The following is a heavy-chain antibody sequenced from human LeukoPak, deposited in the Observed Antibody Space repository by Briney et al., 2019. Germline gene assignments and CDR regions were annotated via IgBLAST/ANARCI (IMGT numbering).Heavy chain of an antibody. CDR2: IKPDGTTK. Sequence: GGSLRLSCAASGFTLSSYTMHWIRQAPGKGLEWVATIKPDGTTKFYVDSVKGRFTISRDNALNSLYLQMNSLRAEDTAIYYCARSIPYGTTWYGRSDYWGQGTLVTVSS. D-gene: IGHD6-13*01. J-gene: IGHJ4*02. CDR3: ARSIPYGTTWYGRSDY. CDR1: GFTLSSYT. V-gene: IGHV3-7*03.